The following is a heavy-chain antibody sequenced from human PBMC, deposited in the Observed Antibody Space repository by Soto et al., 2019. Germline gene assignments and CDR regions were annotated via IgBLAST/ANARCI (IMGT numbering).Heavy chain of an antibody. Sequence: SETLSLTCTVSGGSISSSSYYWGWIRQPPGKGLEWIGSIYYSGSTYYNPSLKSRLTISVDRSKNQFTLQLASVIVADTAIYYCAASFGNAWYTHWGQGTQVTVPS. CDR1: GGSISSSSYY. V-gene: IGHV4-39*06. CDR3: AASFGNAWYTH. D-gene: IGHD3-16*01. CDR2: IYYSGST. J-gene: IGHJ4*02.